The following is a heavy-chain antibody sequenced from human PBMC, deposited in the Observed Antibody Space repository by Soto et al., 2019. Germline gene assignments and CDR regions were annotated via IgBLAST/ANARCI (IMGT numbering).Heavy chain of an antibody. V-gene: IGHV1-18*01. Sequence: QVHLVQSGAEVKKPGASVKVSCKASGYTFTSYGITWVRQAPGQGLEWMGWISAHNGNTDYAQKLQGRVMVTRDTSTSTAYMELRSLISADTAVYYCARGRYGDYWGQGALVTVSS. CDR2: ISAHNGNT. J-gene: IGHJ4*02. CDR1: GYTFTSYG. CDR3: ARGRYGDY. D-gene: IGHD1-1*01.